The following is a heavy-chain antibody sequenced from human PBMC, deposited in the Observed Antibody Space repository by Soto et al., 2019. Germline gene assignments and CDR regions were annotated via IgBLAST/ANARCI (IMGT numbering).Heavy chain of an antibody. CDR1: VDSINSSHW. D-gene: IGHD3-3*01. V-gene: IGHV4-4*02. CDR3: AARRFWSGTWTARRLEY. J-gene: IGHJ4*02. CDR2: ISHSGNE. Sequence: SETLSLTCAVSVDSINSSHWWNWVRQPPGKGLEWIGQISHSGNENYNPSLTSRVTISVDKAKNHFSLKLTSVTAANTAVYYCAARRFWSGTWTARRLEYAGQGTMVTVS.